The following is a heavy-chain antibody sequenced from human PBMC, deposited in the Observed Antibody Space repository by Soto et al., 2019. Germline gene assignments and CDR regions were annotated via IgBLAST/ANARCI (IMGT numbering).Heavy chain of an antibody. D-gene: IGHD2-21*02. CDR2: VYHTGDT. V-gene: IGHV4-4*02. CDR1: GGTVASSHW. Sequence: QVQLQESGPRLVKPSGSLSLTCGVSGGTVASSHWWSWVRQSPGGGLEWIGNVYHTGDTNFNPSLQSRVTISVDKSNNQFSLRLNPLTAADTAVYFCAREIVTAGGNNYFDPWGPGTLVTVSS. J-gene: IGHJ5*02. CDR3: AREIVTAGGNNYFDP.